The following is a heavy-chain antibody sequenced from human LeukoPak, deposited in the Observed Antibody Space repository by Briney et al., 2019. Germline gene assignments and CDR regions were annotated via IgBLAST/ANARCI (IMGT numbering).Heavy chain of an antibody. CDR1: GFTFSSYA. D-gene: IGHD3-22*01. Sequence: GGSLRLSCAASGFTFSSYAMTWVRQAPGKGLEWVSSLSDSGGSTYYADSVKGRFTISRDNSKNTLFLQMNSLRAEDTAVYYCAKDDSSAYSPPSSDYWGQGTLVTVSS. V-gene: IGHV3-23*01. J-gene: IGHJ4*02. CDR3: AKDDSSAYSPPSSDY. CDR2: LSDSGGST.